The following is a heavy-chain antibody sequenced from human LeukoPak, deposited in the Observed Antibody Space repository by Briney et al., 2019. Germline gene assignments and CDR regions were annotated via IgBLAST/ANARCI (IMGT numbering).Heavy chain of an antibody. CDR3: ARDQGGPQPWYYFDY. J-gene: IGHJ4*02. Sequence: GGSLRLSCAASGFTFSSYGMHWVRQAPGKGLEGVAVIWYDGSNKYYADSVKGRFTISRDNSKNTLYLQMNSLRAEDTAVYYCARDQGGPQPWYYFDYWGQGTLVTVSS. V-gene: IGHV3-33*01. D-gene: IGHD1-14*01. CDR2: IWYDGSNK. CDR1: GFTFSSYG.